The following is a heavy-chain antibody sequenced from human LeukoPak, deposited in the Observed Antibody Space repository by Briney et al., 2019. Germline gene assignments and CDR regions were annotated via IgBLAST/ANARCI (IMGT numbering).Heavy chain of an antibody. V-gene: IGHV1-18*01. Sequence: ASVKVSCKSSGKTFNTYGISWVRQAPGQGLDGIGWISSQNEYTKFAGKFQGRITMTTATSTTTVYLELRSLRSDDTAVYYCANVAKGRYFLYYMDVWGKGTTVTVSS. CDR3: ANVAKGRYFLYYMDV. CDR2: ISSQNEYT. D-gene: IGHD1-1*01. J-gene: IGHJ6*03. CDR1: GKTFNTYG.